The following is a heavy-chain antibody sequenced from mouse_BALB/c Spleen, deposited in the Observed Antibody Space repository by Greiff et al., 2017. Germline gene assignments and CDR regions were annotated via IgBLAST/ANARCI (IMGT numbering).Heavy chain of an antibody. J-gene: IGHJ4*01. CDR1: GYTFTSYW. CDR2: IYPSDSYT. CDR3: TRGGYDVFYYAMDY. Sequence: QVQLQQPGAELVRPGASVKLSCKASGYTFTSYWLNWVKQRPGQGLEWIGNIYPSDSYTNYNQKFKDKATLTVDKSSSTAYMQLSSPTSEDSAVYYCTRGGYDVFYYAMDYWGQGTSVTVSS. V-gene: IGHV1-69*02. D-gene: IGHD2-2*01.